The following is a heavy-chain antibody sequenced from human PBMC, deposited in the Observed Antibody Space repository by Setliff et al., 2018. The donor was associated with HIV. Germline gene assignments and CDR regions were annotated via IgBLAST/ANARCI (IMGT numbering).Heavy chain of an antibody. CDR3: AKAFGYCSGGSCPVLMDV. J-gene: IGHJ6*03. CDR2: IRYDGDNK. V-gene: IGHV3-30*02. CDR1: GFTFSGYG. Sequence: GGSLRLSCAASGFTFSGYGMYWVRQAPGKGLEWVAFIRYDGDNKYYADSVKGRFTISRDNSKNTLYLQMNSLRARDAAVYYCAKAFGYCSGGSCPVLMDVWGKGTTVTVSS. D-gene: IGHD2-15*01.